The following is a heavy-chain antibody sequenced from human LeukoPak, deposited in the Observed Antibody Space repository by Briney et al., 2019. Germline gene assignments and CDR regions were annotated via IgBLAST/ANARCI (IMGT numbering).Heavy chain of an antibody. Sequence: SETLSLTCTVPGGSISSGGYYWSWIRQPPGKGLEWIGYIYHSGSTYYNPSLKSRVTISVDRSKNQFSLKLSSVTAADTAVYYCARGSSEDYYYYMDVWGKGTTVTVSS. V-gene: IGHV4-30-2*01. D-gene: IGHD6-6*01. CDR2: IYHSGST. CDR1: GGSISSGGYY. J-gene: IGHJ6*03. CDR3: ARGSSEDYYYYMDV.